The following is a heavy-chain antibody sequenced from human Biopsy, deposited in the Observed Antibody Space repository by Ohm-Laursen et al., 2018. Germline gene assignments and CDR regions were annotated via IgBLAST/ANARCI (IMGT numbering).Heavy chain of an antibody. CDR1: GGSISSDY. CDR3: ARATNSTGWPYYYFYGMDV. J-gene: IGHJ6*02. Sequence: SETLSLTCTVSGGSISSDYWSWIRQTPGQGLGWIGYIYYSGSTNYNPSLKSRVTISVDTSKNQFSLRLNSVTAADTAVYYCARATNSTGWPYYYFYGMDVWGQGTTVTVSS. CDR2: IYYSGST. D-gene: IGHD2/OR15-2a*01. V-gene: IGHV4-59*01.